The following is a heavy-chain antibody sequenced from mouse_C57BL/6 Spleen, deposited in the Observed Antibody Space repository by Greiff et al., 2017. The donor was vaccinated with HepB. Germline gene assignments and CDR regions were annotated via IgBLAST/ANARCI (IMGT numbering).Heavy chain of an antibody. Sequence: VQLQQPGAELVRPGTSVKLSCKASGYTFTSYWMHWVKQRPGQGLEWIGVIDPSDSYTNYNQKFKGKATLTVDTSSSTAYMQLSSLTSEDSAVYYCAREGVISNNGYFDVWGTGTTVTVSS. CDR1: GYTFTSYW. J-gene: IGHJ1*03. CDR3: AREGVISNNGYFDV. V-gene: IGHV1-59*01. CDR2: IDPSDSYT. D-gene: IGHD2-5*01.